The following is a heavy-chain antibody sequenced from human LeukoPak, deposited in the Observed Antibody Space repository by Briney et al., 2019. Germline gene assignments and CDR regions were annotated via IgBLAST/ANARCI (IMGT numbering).Heavy chain of an antibody. Sequence: SSVKVSCKASGGTFSSYAISWVRQASGQGLEWMGGIIPIFGTANYAQKFQGRVTITTDESTSTAYMELSSLRSEDTAVYYCARYRSRLWFGELLGPFVNWGQGTLVTVSS. CDR3: ARYRSRLWFGELLGPFVN. J-gene: IGHJ4*02. V-gene: IGHV1-69*05. CDR1: GGTFSSYA. CDR2: IIPIFGTA. D-gene: IGHD3-10*01.